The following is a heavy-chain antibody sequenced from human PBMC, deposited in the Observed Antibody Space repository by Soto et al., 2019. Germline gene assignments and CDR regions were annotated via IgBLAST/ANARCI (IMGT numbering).Heavy chain of an antibody. D-gene: IGHD3-10*02. Sequence: QVQLVQSGAEVKEPGDSVRVSCEASGYTFTAYYIHWVRQAPGQGLEWMGWINPKFGDTTYAPDFQGRVSLTRHMAIRTVYMELSSPTSDDTAIYYCARNMDYYYGRGSGNGHGVWGQGTTVTVFS. V-gene: IGHV1-2*02. CDR3: ARNMDYYYGRGSGNGHGV. CDR1: GYTFTAYY. CDR2: INPKFGDT. J-gene: IGHJ6*02.